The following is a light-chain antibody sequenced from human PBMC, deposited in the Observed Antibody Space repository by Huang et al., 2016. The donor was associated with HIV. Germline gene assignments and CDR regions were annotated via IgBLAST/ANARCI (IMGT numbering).Light chain of an antibody. J-gene: IGKJ3*01. Sequence: EIVLTQSPGTLSLSPGERATLPCRASQSVSSNYLAWYNQKPGQAPRLLIYGASSRATGIPERFSGSGSGTDFTLTISRLEPEDFAVYYCQQYGTSPPFTFGPGTKVDIK. V-gene: IGKV3-20*01. CDR2: GAS. CDR3: QQYGTSPPFT. CDR1: QSVSSNY.